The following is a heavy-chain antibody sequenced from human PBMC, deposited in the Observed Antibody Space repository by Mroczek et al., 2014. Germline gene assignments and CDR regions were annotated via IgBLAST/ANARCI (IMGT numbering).Heavy chain of an antibody. V-gene: IGHV3-64*01. CDR3: ARAFEPGYSSSYDY. D-gene: IGHD6-6*01. Sequence: EVQLLETGGGLVQPGGSLRLSCAASGFTFSSYAMHWVRQAPGKGLEYVSAISSNGGSTYYANSVKGRFTISRDNSKNTLYLQMGSLRAEDMAVYYCARAFEPGYSSSYDYWGQGTLVTVSS. J-gene: IGHJ4*02. CDR2: ISSNGGST. CDR1: GFTFSSYA.